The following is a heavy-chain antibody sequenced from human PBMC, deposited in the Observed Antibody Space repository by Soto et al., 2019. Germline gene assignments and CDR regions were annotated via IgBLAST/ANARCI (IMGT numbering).Heavy chain of an antibody. J-gene: IGHJ4*02. Sequence: ASVKVSCKASGGTFSSYAISWVRQAPGQGLEWMGGIIPILGIANYAQKFQGRVTITVDKSTSTAYMELSSLRSEDTAVYYCARVGDFWSGYYKGGYYFDYWGQGTLVTVSS. D-gene: IGHD3-3*01. CDR1: GGTFSSYA. CDR2: IIPILGIA. V-gene: IGHV1-69*10. CDR3: ARVGDFWSGYYKGGYYFDY.